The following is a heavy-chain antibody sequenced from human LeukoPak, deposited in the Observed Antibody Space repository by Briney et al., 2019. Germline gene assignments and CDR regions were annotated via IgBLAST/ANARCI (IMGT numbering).Heavy chain of an antibody. Sequence: GRSLRLSCAASGFTFSSYGMHWVRQAPGKGLERVAVIWCDGSNKYYADSVKGRFTISRDNSKNTLYLQMNSLRAEDTAVYYCANAPVYSSSWYGFYYWGQGTQVTVSS. CDR3: ANAPVYSSSWYGFYY. V-gene: IGHV3-33*06. CDR2: IWCDGSNK. J-gene: IGHJ4*02. CDR1: GFTFSSYG. D-gene: IGHD6-13*01.